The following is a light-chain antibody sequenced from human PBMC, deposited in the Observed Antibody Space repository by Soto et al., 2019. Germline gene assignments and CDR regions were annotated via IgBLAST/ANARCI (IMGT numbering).Light chain of an antibody. J-gene: IGLJ2*01. Sequence: QSVLTQPPSASGTPGQRVTISCSGGYYNIGAGYDVHWYQQLPGTAPKLLIYGNSNRPSGVPDRFSGSKSGTSASLAITGLQAEDEADYYCQSYDSSLSGHVVFGGGTQLTVL. CDR3: QSYDSSLSGHVV. V-gene: IGLV1-40*01. CDR2: GNS. CDR1: YYNIGAGYD.